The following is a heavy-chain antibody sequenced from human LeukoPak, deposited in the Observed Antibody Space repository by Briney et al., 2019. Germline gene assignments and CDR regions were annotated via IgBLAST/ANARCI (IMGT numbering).Heavy chain of an antibody. V-gene: IGHV4-59*01. CDR2: IYYSGST. Sequence: SETLSHTCTVLGGSISTYYWSWIRQPPGKGLEWIGYIYYSGSTNYNSSLKSRVIISVHRSKNQFSLNLSSVTAADTAVYYCARDPGIDAFDIWGQGTMVTVSS. CDR3: ARDPGIDAFDI. J-gene: IGHJ3*02. D-gene: IGHD1-20*01. CDR1: GGSISTYY.